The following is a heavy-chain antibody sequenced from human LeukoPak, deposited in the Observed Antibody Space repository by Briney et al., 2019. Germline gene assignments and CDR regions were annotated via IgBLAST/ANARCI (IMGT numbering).Heavy chain of an antibody. D-gene: IGHD1-1*01. J-gene: IGHJ6*03. CDR3: AGGNGQYYYYMDV. CDR1: GGSISSYY. Sequence: SETLSLTCTVSGGSISSYYWSWIRQPPGKGLEWIGYIYYSGSTNYNPSLKSRVTISVDTSKNQFSLKLSSVTAADMAVYYCAGGNGQYYYYMDVWGKGTTVTVSS. V-gene: IGHV4-59*01. CDR2: IYYSGST.